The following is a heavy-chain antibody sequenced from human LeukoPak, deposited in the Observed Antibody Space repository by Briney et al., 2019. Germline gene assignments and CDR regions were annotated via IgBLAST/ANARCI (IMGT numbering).Heavy chain of an antibody. V-gene: IGHV1-18*01. CDR2: ISGYNGRT. CDR1: GYIFTSYY. CDR3: ARGDNYKMLYYFEY. Sequence: ASVKVSCKASGYIFTSYYINWVRQGPGQGLEWMGWISGYNGRTDYAQMLQGRVTMTTDTSTSTAYMELRGLTSDDTAVYYCARGDNYKMLYYFEYWGQGTLVAVSS. J-gene: IGHJ4*02. D-gene: IGHD1-1*01.